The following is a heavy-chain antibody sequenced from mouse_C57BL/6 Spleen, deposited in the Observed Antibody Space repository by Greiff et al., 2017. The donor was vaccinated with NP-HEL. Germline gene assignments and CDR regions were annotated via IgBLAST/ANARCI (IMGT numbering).Heavy chain of an antibody. CDR3: ARERAYYGSSYGDFDY. CDR2: IYPGSGST. CDR1: GYTFTSYW. V-gene: IGHV1-55*01. D-gene: IGHD1-1*01. Sequence: QVQLQQPGAELVKPGASVKMSCKASGYTFTSYWITWVKQRPGQGLEWIGDIYPGSGSTNYNEKFKSKATLTVDTSSSTAYMQLSSLTSEDSAVYYCARERAYYGSSYGDFDYWGQGTTLTVSS. J-gene: IGHJ2*01.